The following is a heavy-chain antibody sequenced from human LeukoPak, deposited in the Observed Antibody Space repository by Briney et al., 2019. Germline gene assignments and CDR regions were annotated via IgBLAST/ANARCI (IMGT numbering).Heavy chain of an antibody. V-gene: IGHV3-33*01. CDR1: GFTFSSYG. J-gene: IGHJ4*02. CDR2: IWYDGSNK. Sequence: PGGSLRLSCAASGFTFSSYGMHWVRQAPGKGLEWVAVIWYDGSNKYYADSVKGRFTISRDNSKNTLYLQMNSLRAEDTAVYYCARAYYDSSGDYWGQGTLVTVSS. D-gene: IGHD3-22*01. CDR3: ARAYYDSSGDY.